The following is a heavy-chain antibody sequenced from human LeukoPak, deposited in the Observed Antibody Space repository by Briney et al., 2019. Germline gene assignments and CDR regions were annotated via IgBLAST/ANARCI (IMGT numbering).Heavy chain of an antibody. CDR1: GYTFTTYA. J-gene: IGHJ4*02. CDR2: INTNTGSP. CDR3: AVVPAATVPGTSTLDF. V-gene: IGHV7-4-1*02. Sequence: ASVQLSCKASGYTFTTYAMNWVRQAPGQGLQWKGWINTNTGSPTYAQGFTGRFVFSLDSSVSTAYLQISSLKAEDTAVYYCAVVPAATVPGTSTLDFWGQGTLVTVSS. D-gene: IGHD2-2*01.